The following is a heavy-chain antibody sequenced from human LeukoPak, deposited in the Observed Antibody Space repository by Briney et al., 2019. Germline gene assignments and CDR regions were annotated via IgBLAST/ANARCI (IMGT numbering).Heavy chain of an antibody. J-gene: IGHJ4*02. CDR2: IYPGDSDT. V-gene: IGHV5-51*01. CDR3: ARQNDFRPDY. Sequence: GASLKISCKGSGYTFSSYWIGWVRQMPGKGLEWMGIIYPGDSDTRYSPSLQGQVTISVDTSIGTAYLQWSSLKASDTAIYYCARQNDFRPDYWGQGTLVTVSS. D-gene: IGHD3-3*01. CDR1: GYTFSSYW.